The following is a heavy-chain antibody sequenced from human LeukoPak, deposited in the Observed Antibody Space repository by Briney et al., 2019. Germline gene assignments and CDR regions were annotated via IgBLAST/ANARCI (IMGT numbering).Heavy chain of an antibody. D-gene: IGHD3-10*01. CDR3: AKVSDNYYGSGSYFKPPNKVLDY. V-gene: IGHV3-23*01. J-gene: IGHJ4*02. CDR2: ISGSGGST. Sequence: GGSPRLSCAASGFTFSSYAMSWVRQAPGKGLEWVSAISGSGGSTYYADSVKGRFTISRDNSKNTLYLQMNSLRAEDTAVYYCAKVSDNYYGSGSYFKPPNKVLDYWGQGTLVTVSS. CDR1: GFTFSSYA.